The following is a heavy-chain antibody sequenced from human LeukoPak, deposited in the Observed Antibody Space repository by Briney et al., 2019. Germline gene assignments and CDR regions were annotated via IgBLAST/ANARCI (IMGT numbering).Heavy chain of an antibody. CDR3: ARDPGYSSGWGYWYFDL. CDR1: GGTFSSYA. V-gene: IGHV1-69*13. Sequence: GASVKVSCKASGGTFSSYAISWVRQAPGQGLEWMGGIIPIFGTANYAQKFQGRVTITADESTSTAYMELSSLRSEDTAVYYCARDPGYSSGWGYWYFDLWGRGTLVTVSS. D-gene: IGHD6-19*01. CDR2: IIPIFGTA. J-gene: IGHJ2*01.